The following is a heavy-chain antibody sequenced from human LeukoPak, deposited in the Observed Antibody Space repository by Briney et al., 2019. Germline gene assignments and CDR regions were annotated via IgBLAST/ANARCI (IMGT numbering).Heavy chain of an antibody. CDR3: ARDTTLYYDSSGYYSFDY. D-gene: IGHD3-22*01. CDR2: IYYSGNT. CDR1: GVSISSSNSY. J-gene: IGHJ4*02. Sequence: SETLSLTCTVSGVSISSSNSYWGWIRQPPGKGLEWIGSIYYSGNTYYNASLKSQVTISVDTSKNQFSLKLSSVTAADTAVYYCARDTTLYYDSSGYYSFDYWGQGTLVTVSS. V-gene: IGHV4-39*07.